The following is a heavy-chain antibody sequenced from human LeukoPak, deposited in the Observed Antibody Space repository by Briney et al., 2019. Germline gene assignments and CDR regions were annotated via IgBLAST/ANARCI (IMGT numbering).Heavy chain of an antibody. CDR1: GFTFSSYG. D-gene: IGHD2-2*01. Sequence: PGRSLRLSCAASGFTFSSYGMHWVRQAPGKGLEWVAVIWYDGSNKYYADSVKGRFTISRDNAKNSLYLQMNSLRAEDTAVYYCARGVVVSPAAPYSWFDPWAQGTLVTVSS. CDR2: IWYDGSNK. CDR3: ARGVVVSPAAPYSWFDP. J-gene: IGHJ5*02. V-gene: IGHV3-33*01.